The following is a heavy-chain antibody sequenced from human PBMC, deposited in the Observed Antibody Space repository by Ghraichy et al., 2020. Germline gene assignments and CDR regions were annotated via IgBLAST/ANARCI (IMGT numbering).Heavy chain of an antibody. V-gene: IGHV1-2*04. Sequence: ASVKVSCRPSGYTFTDSSIHWVRQAPGQGLEWMGWINPNSGDTNYAQNFQGWVTMTRDTSISTAYLDLRRLTSDDTAVYYCARAGRYCTTTSCYTHFDYWGQGTLVTVSS. J-gene: IGHJ4*02. CDR1: GYTFTDSS. CDR2: INPNSGDT. D-gene: IGHD2-2*02. CDR3: ARAGRYCTTTSCYTHFDY.